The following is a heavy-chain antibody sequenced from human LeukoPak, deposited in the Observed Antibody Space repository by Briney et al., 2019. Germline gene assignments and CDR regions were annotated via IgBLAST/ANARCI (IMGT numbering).Heavy chain of an antibody. Sequence: PSETLSLTCTVSGGTISSYYWSWIRQPPGKGLEWIGYIYYSGSTNYNPSLKSRVTISVDTSKNPFSLKLSSVTAADTAVYYCARSSSGWFDYWGQGTLVTVSS. CDR1: GGTISSYY. J-gene: IGHJ4*02. CDR3: ARSSSGWFDY. D-gene: IGHD6-19*01. V-gene: IGHV4-59*08. CDR2: IYYSGST.